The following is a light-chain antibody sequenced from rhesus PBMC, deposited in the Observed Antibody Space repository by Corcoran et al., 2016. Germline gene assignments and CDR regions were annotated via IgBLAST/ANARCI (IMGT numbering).Light chain of an antibody. CDR3: LQYNSDPYT. J-gene: IGKJ2*01. CDR2: AAS. Sequence: DIQMTQSPSSLSASVGDRVTITCRASQGISTYLNWYQQKPGKDPKRLIYAASSLESGVPSRFSGSGSGTDFTLTISSLQPEDFATYYCLQYNSDPYTFGQGTKVEIK. CDR1: QGISTY. V-gene: IGKV1-43*02.